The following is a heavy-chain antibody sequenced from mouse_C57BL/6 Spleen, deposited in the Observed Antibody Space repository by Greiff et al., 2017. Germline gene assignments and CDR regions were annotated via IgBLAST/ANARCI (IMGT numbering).Heavy chain of an antibody. Sequence: VQLQQSGPGLVKPSQSLSLTCSVTGYSITSGYYWNWIRQFPGNKLEWMGYISYDGSNNYNPSLKNRTSITRDTSKNQYFLKLNSVTTEDTATYYCASTGSSYYFDYWGQGTTLTVSS. CDR1: GYSITSGYY. D-gene: IGHD1-1*01. J-gene: IGHJ2*01. V-gene: IGHV3-6*01. CDR3: ASTGSSYYFDY. CDR2: ISYDGSN.